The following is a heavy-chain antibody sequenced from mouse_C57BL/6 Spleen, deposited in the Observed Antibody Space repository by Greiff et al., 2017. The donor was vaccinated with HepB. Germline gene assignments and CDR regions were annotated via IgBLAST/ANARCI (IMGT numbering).Heavy chain of an antibody. J-gene: IGHJ3*01. Sequence: VQLKESGPELVKPGASVKISCKASGYSFTDYNMNWVKQSNGKSLEWIGVINPNYGTTSYNQKFKGKATLTVDQSSSTAYMQLNSLTSEDSAVYYCASPYDYDVAWFAYWGQGTLVTVSA. CDR1: GYSFTDYN. CDR3: ASPYDYDVAWFAY. V-gene: IGHV1-39*01. D-gene: IGHD2-4*01. CDR2: INPNYGTT.